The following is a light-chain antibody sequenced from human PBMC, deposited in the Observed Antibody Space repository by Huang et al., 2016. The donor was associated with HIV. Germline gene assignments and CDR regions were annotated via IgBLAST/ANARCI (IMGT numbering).Light chain of an antibody. CDR3: QQYNDWPPLT. V-gene: IGKV3-15*01. CDR2: GAS. J-gene: IGKJ4*01. CDR1: QSVNSD. Sequence: EIEMTQSPVTLSVSPGQRATLSCRASQSVNSDLAWYQQKPGQAPRLLIYGASPRATGIPAKFNATGSGTEFSLSINNLQSDDFAVYYCQQYNDWPPLTFGGGTKVEI.